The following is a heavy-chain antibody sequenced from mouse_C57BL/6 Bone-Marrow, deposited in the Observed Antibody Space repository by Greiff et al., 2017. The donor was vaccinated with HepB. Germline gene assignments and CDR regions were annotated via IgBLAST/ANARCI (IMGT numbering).Heavy chain of an antibody. Sequence: EVQRVESGPELVKPGASVKISCKASGYTFTDYYMNWVKQSHGKSLEWIGDINPNNGGTSYNQKFKGKATLTVDKSSSTAYMELRSLTSEDSAVYYCARSYYGSSFPWYFDVWGTGTTVTVSS. CDR3: ARSYYGSSFPWYFDV. CDR2: INPNNGGT. CDR1: GYTFTDYY. V-gene: IGHV1-26*01. D-gene: IGHD1-1*01. J-gene: IGHJ1*03.